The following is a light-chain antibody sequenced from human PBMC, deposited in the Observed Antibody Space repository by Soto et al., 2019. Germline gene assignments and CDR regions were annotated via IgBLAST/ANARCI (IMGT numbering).Light chain of an antibody. V-gene: IGKV3-15*01. Sequence: EIVMTQSPATLSVSPGERVTLSGRASQSINSNLAWYQQKPGQAPRLLIYRASTRATGIPARFSGSGSGTEFTLTISSLQSEDFAFYYCQQYDNWPPWTFGQGTKVEIK. CDR1: QSINSN. CDR3: QQYDNWPPWT. CDR2: RAS. J-gene: IGKJ1*01.